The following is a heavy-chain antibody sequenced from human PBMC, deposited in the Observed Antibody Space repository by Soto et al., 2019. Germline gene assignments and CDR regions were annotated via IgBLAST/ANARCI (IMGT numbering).Heavy chain of an antibody. J-gene: IGHJ4*02. Sequence: GGSLRLSCAASGFTFSNYAMTWVRQAPGKGLEWVSSITVSGHRTYHADSVKGRFSISRDNSKSTAYLEMNRLRAEDTAVYYCANNVYGGYVYFDYWGQGTPVTVSS. CDR1: GFTFSNYA. V-gene: IGHV3-23*01. D-gene: IGHD5-12*01. CDR2: ITVSGHRT. CDR3: ANNVYGGYVYFDY.